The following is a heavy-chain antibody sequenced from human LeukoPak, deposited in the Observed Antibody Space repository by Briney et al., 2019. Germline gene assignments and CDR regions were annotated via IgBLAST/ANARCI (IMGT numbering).Heavy chain of an antibody. J-gene: IGHJ4*02. CDR3: VRGRRDGYNCDY. V-gene: IGHV3-21*01. CDR2: ISSGSSYI. D-gene: IGHD5-24*01. Sequence: GGSLRLSCAASGFTFRSYSMNCVRQAPGKGLEWVSSISSGSSYIYYADSVKGRFTISKNDAKNSLNLQMNRLRVEDTAVYYCVRGRRDGYNCDYWGQGTLVTVSA. CDR1: GFTFRSYS.